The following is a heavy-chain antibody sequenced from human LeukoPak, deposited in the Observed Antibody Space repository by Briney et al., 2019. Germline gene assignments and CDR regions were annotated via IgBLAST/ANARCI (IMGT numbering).Heavy chain of an antibody. V-gene: IGHV3-21*01. CDR2: IISSSSYI. J-gene: IGHJ4*02. CDR1: GFSFSSYS. D-gene: IGHD3-10*01. CDR3: ARGSSGSGSFDY. Sequence: GGSLRLSCAPSGFSFSSYSMNWVRHPLGKGLEWVSSIISSSSYIYYADSVKGRFTISRDNAKNSLYLQMNSLRAEDTAVYYCARGSSGSGSFDYWGQGTLVTVSS.